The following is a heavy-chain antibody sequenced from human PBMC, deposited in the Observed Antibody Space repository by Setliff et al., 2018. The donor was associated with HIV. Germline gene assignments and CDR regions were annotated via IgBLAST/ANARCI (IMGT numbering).Heavy chain of an antibody. D-gene: IGHD1-26*01. Sequence: PSETLSLTCAVYGGSFSGYYWSWIRQPPGKGLEWIGEINHSGSTNYNPSLKSRLTISVDTSKNQFSLKLSSVTAADTAIYYCARGVNSGTYWGYYYYMDVWGKGTTVTVSS. CDR1: GGSFSGYY. V-gene: IGHV4-34*01. CDR2: INHSGST. CDR3: ARGVNSGTYWGYYYYMDV. J-gene: IGHJ6*03.